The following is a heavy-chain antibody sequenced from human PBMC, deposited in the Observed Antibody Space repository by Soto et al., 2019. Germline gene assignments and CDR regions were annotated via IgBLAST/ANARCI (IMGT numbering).Heavy chain of an antibody. CDR1: GFSLSTSGMC. CDR3: ARMGGDDVRYNWFDP. D-gene: IGHD3-16*01. CDR2: IDWDDDK. J-gene: IGHJ5*02. V-gene: IGHV2-70*01. Sequence: SGPTLVNPTQTLTLTCTFSGFSLSTSGMCVSWIRQPPGKALEWLALIDWDDDKYYSTSLKTRLTISKDTSENQVALTMTNMDPVDTATYYCARMGGDDVRYNWFDPWGQGTLVTVSS.